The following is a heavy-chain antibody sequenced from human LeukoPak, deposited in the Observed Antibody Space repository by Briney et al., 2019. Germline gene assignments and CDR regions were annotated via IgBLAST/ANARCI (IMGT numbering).Heavy chain of an antibody. Sequence: SETLSLTCTVSGGSISSSSYYWGWIRQPPGKGLEWIGSIYYSGSTYYNPSLKSRVTISVDTSKNQFPLKLSSVTAADTAVYYCARLGSSSWLDYWGQGTLVTVSS. V-gene: IGHV4-39*01. CDR3: ARLGSSSWLDY. J-gene: IGHJ4*02. D-gene: IGHD6-13*01. CDR1: GGSISSSSYY. CDR2: IYYSGST.